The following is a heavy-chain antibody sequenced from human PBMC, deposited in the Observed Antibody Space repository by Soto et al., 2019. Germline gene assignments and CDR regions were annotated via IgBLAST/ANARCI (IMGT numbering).Heavy chain of an antibody. CDR3: SRGDREDTAVVIGARPGEYGMDV. V-gene: IGHV3-48*01. Sequence: GGSLRLSCATSGFILSDCAMNWVRQAPGKGLEWVSYISSSSSVIDYADSVKGRFTVSRDNARNSLYLQMNSLRVEDTAAYYCSRGDREDTAVVIGARPGEYGMDVWGRGTTVTVSS. J-gene: IGHJ6*02. CDR2: ISSSSSVI. D-gene: IGHD2-15*01. CDR1: GFILSDCA.